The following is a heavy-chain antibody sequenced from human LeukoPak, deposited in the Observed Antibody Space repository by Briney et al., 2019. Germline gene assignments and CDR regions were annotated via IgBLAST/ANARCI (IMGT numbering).Heavy chain of an antibody. CDR1: GFTFSDYS. V-gene: IGHV3-48*04. CDR2: IGGRTTTI. Sequence: GGSLRLSCAASGFTFSDYSMNWVRQAPGKGLEWVSYIGGRTTTIDYADSVKGRFTISRDNAKNSLYLQMNSLRVEDTAAYYCVATFTVFGVVSTIEWGQGTPVTVSS. CDR3: VATFTVFGVVSTIE. J-gene: IGHJ4*02. D-gene: IGHD3-3*01.